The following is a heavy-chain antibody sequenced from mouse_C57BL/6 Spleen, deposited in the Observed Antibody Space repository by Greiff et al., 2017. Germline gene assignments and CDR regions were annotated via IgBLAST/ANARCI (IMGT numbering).Heavy chain of an antibody. J-gene: IGHJ2*01. V-gene: IGHV5-16*01. CDR1: GFTFSDYY. CDR2: INYDGSST. D-gene: IGHD2-4*01. Sequence: EVNVVESEGGLVQPGSSMKLSCTASGFTFSDYYMAWVRQVPEKGLEWVANINYDGSSTYYLDSLKSRFIISRDNAKNILYLQMSSLKSEDTATYYCARYDYDGAVDYWGQGTTLSVSS. CDR3: ARYDYDGAVDY.